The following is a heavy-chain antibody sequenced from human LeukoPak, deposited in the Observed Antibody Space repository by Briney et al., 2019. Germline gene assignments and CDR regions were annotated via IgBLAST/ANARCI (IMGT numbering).Heavy chain of an antibody. D-gene: IGHD3-10*01. CDR2: IYPGDSDT. Sequence: GQSLKISCKGYGHSFTSYWIGWVRHMPGKGLEWMGIIYPGDSDTRYSPSFQGQVTISADKSISTAYLQWSSLNASDTAMYYCARLAMVRGVISWFDPWGQGTLVTVSS. CDR3: ARLAMVRGVISWFDP. CDR1: GHSFTSYW. J-gene: IGHJ5*02. V-gene: IGHV5-51*01.